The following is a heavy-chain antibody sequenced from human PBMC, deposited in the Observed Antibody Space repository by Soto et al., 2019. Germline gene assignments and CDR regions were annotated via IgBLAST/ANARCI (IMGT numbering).Heavy chain of an antibody. V-gene: IGHV3-15*01. Sequence: EVQLVESGGGLVKPGGSLRLSCTASGFTFNTAWMTWVRQAPGKGLQWVGRIKSGGVADYGAPVRGRFIISSDDSKTTVYLQMNNLRTDGTAGYYGATSRGGEECSSGMDLWGQGMDVWGRGTTVTVSS. CDR2: IKSGGVA. CDR3: ATSRGGEECSSGMDLWGQGMDV. D-gene: IGHD3-10*01. CDR1: GFTFNTAW. J-gene: IGHJ6*02.